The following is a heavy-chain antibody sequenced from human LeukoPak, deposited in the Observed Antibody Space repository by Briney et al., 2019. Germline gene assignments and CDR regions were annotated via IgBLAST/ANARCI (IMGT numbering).Heavy chain of an antibody. J-gene: IGHJ5*02. D-gene: IGHD6-13*01. CDR2: IYHSGST. CDR1: GGSISSSNW. CDR3: ARELIQYSSRGWFEP. Sequence: SETLSLTCAVSGGSISSSNWWSWVRQRPGKGLECIGEIYHSGSTNYNPSLKSRVTISVDKSKNQFSLKLSSVTAADTAVYYCARELIQYSSRGWFEPWGQGTLVTVSS. V-gene: IGHV4-4*02.